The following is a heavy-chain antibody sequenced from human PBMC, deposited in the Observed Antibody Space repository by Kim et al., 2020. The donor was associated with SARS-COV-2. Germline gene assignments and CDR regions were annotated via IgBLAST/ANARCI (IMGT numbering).Heavy chain of an antibody. J-gene: IGHJ6*02. Sequence: TSYSPRRKSRATISIDTSKKQFSLKLSSVTAADTAVYYCARDGTTCGMDVWGQGTTVTVSS. V-gene: IGHV4-30-2*05. D-gene: IGHD1-7*01. CDR3: ARDGTTCGMDV. CDR2: T.